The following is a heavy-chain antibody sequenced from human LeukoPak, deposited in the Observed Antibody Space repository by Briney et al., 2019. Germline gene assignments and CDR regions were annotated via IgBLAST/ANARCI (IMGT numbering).Heavy chain of an antibody. CDR3: AKSDWFDS. Sequence: GGSLRLSCAASGFTFSGYWMHWVRQAPGKGLVWVSHIKSDGSATSYADSVKGRFTISRDNAKNTLCLQMNSLRAEDTAVYYCAKSDWFDSWGQGTLVTVSS. V-gene: IGHV3-74*01. J-gene: IGHJ5*01. CDR2: IKSDGSAT. CDR1: GFTFSGYW.